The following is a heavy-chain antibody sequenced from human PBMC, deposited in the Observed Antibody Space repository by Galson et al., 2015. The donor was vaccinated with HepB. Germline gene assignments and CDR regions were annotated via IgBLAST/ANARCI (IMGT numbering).Heavy chain of an antibody. D-gene: IGHD3-3*01. Sequence: SVKVSCKASGYTFTSYYMRWVRQAPGQGLEWMGIINPSGGSTSYAQKFQGRVTMTRDTSTSTVYMELSSLRSEDTAVYYCARDERRSTIFGVVITPFDYWGQGTLVTVSS. V-gene: IGHV1-46*01. CDR2: INPSGGST. J-gene: IGHJ4*02. CDR1: GYTFTSYY. CDR3: ARDERRSTIFGVVITPFDY.